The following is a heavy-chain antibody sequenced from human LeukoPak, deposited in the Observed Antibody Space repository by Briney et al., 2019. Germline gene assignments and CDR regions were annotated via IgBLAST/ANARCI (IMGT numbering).Heavy chain of an antibody. D-gene: IGHD1-1*01. Sequence: GGSLRLSCAASGFTFSSYGMHWVRQAPGKGLEWVAFIRYDGGNKYYADSVKGRFTISRDNPKNTLYLQMNSLRAEDTAVYYCAKDGKEYYYYYMDVWGKGTTVTVSS. CDR2: IRYDGGNK. V-gene: IGHV3-30*02. CDR3: AKDGKEYYYYYMDV. CDR1: GFTFSSYG. J-gene: IGHJ6*03.